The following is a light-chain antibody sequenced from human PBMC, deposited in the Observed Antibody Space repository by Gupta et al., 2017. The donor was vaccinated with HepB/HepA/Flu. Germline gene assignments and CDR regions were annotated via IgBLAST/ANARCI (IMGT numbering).Light chain of an antibody. CDR3: SSYTSSGHWV. Sequence: QSALTQPASVSGSPGQSITISCTGTSSDVGGYNYVSWYQQHPGKAPKLMIYDVSNRPAGVANRFSGSKSGNTASLTISGLQAEDEADYYCSSYTSSGHWVFGGGTKLTVL. CDR1: SSDVGGYNY. J-gene: IGLJ3*02. CDR2: DVS. V-gene: IGLV2-14*01.